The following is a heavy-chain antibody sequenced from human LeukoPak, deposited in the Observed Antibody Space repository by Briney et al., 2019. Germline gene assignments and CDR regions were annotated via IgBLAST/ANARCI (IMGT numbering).Heavy chain of an antibody. CDR2: ISWYSGSI. D-gene: IGHD3-10*01. CDR3: AKVIRSYGSGTYLDH. CDR1: GFTFDDYA. V-gene: IGHV3-9*03. J-gene: IGHJ4*02. Sequence: GRSLRLSCAASGFTFDDYAMHWVRQAPGKGLEWVSSISWYSGSIGYADSVKGRFAISRDNAKNSLYLQMNSLRAEDLAVYYCAKVIRSYGSGTYLDHWGQGSLVTVSS.